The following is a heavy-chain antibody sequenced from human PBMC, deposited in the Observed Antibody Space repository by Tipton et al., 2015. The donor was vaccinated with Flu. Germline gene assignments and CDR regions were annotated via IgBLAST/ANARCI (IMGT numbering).Heavy chain of an antibody. CDR3: ARVNRSWLVP. V-gene: IGHV4-59*13. J-gene: IGHJ5*02. CDR1: GGSISDYY. Sequence: LSCSLSGGSISDYYYTWSRQPPGKGLEWIGSIFYTGNTDYSPSLKSRVTISLDTSKNQFSLELTSMTAADTAVYYCARVNRSWLVPWGQGTLVTVSS. CDR2: IFYTGNT. D-gene: IGHD2/OR15-2a*01.